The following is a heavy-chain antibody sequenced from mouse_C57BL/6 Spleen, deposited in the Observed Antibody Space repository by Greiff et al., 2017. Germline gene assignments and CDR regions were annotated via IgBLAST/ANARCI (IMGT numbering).Heavy chain of an antibody. Sequence: QVQLKQPGAELVMPGASVKLSCKASGYTFTSYWMHWVKQRPGQGLEWIGEIDPSDSYTNYNQKFKGKSTLTVDKSSSTAYMQLSSLTSEDSAVYYCARLGGSSYFDYWGQGTTLTVSS. CDR1: GYTFTSYW. V-gene: IGHV1-69*01. D-gene: IGHD1-1*01. J-gene: IGHJ2*01. CDR2: IDPSDSYT. CDR3: ARLGGSSYFDY.